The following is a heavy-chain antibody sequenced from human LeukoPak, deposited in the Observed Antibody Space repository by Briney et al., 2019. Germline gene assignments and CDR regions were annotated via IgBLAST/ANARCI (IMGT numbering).Heavy chain of an antibody. CDR1: GGSINSYY. CDR2: IYYSGST. Sequence: PSETLSLTCTVSGGSINSYYWSWIRQPTVKGLEWIGYIYYSGSTNYNPSLKSRVTISVDTSKNQFSLKLSSVTAADTAVYYCARVGVTNYYYYGMDVWGQGTTVTVSS. J-gene: IGHJ6*02. CDR3: ARVGVTNYYYYGMDV. V-gene: IGHV4-59*01. D-gene: IGHD3-16*01.